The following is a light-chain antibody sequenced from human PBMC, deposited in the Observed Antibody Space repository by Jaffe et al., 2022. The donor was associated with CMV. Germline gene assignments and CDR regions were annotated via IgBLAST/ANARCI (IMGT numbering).Light chain of an antibody. CDR3: QQYRHYPLT. CDR2: GAS. CDR1: EDIMRY. Sequence: DVQMTQSPSSLSASIGDRITITCRASEDIMRYLAWFQQTPGKAPKSLIFGASILYSGVPSRFSGGGSGTDFTLTISSLQPEDFATYYCQQYRHYPLTFGGGTKVEIK. V-gene: IGKV1-16*01. J-gene: IGKJ4*01.